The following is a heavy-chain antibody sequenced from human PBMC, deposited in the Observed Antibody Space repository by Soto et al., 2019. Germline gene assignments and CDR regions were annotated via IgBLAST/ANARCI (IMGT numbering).Heavy chain of an antibody. CDR2: IHYSGST. D-gene: IGHD2-21*01. J-gene: IGHJ3*02. V-gene: IGHV4-30-4*08. CDR1: GGSINSDYYH. Sequence: SETLSLTCTVSGGSINSDYYHWTWIRQPPGKGLEWIGYIHYSGSTNYNPSLKSRVTISVDTSKNQFSLKLSSVTAADTAVYYCARWWLRGRAFDIWGQGTMVTVSS. CDR3: ARWWLRGRAFDI.